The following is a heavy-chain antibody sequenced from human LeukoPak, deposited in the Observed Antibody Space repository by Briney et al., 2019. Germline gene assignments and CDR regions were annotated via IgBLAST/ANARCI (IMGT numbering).Heavy chain of an antibody. CDR1: GGSISSYY. J-gene: IGHJ4*02. CDR2: FYTSGST. Sequence: SETLSLTCTVSGGSISSYYWSWIRQPAGKGLQWIRRFYTSGSTNYNPSLESRVTMSVDTSKNQFSLKLSSVTVADTAVYYCARAHYDFWSAYLDFWGQGTLVTVSS. CDR3: ARAHYDFWSAYLDF. D-gene: IGHD3-3*01. V-gene: IGHV4-4*07.